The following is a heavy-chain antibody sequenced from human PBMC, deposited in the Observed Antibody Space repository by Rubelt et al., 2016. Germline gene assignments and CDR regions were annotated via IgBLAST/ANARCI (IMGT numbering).Heavy chain of an antibody. V-gene: IGHV4-59*01. J-gene: IGHJ6*02. CDR3: ARDLGNGYQNPHGMDV. Sequence: GGSISSYYWSWIRQPPGKGLEWIGCVYYSGTTIYNPSLKSRVSISVDTSKTQFSLRLRSVTAADTAVYFCARDLGNGYQNPHGMDVWGQGTTVTVSS. CDR2: VYYSGTT. CDR1: GGSISSYY. D-gene: IGHD5-18*01.